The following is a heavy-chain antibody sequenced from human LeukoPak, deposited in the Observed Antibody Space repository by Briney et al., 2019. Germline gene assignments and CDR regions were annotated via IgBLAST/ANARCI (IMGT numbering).Heavy chain of an antibody. CDR1: GYTFTSYG. V-gene: IGHV1-18*01. CDR3: ARAPQECTSTSCPLGY. J-gene: IGHJ4*02. Sequence: ASVKVSSKASGYTFTSYGITWVRQATGQGLEWVAWFSAYSGNTNYAHQKLQGRVTLTRDTSTSTAYMELRSLRSDDTAVFYCARAPQECTSTSCPLGYWGQGTLVTVSS. D-gene: IGHD2-2*01. CDR2: FSAYSGNT.